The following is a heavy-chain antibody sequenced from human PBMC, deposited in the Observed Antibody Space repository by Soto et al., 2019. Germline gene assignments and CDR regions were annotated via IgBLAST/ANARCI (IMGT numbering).Heavy chain of an antibody. V-gene: IGHV1-69*01. CDR2: IIPIFGTA. CDR1: GGTFSSYA. J-gene: IGHJ6*02. Sequence: QVQLVQSGAEVKKPGSSVKVSCKASGGTFSSYAISWVRQSPGQGLEWMGGIIPIFGTANYAQTFQGRVTITADESTSTAYMELSSLRSEDTAVYYCASSEQYCSGGSCYRYYYGMDVWGQGTTVTVSS. CDR3: ASSEQYCSGGSCYRYYYGMDV. D-gene: IGHD2-15*01.